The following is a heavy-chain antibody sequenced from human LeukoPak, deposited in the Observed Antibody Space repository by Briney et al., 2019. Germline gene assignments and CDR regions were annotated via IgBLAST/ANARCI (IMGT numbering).Heavy chain of an antibody. CDR3: ARDLEIDDYYDSSGSDAFDI. D-gene: IGHD3-22*01. CDR1: GYTFTGYY. J-gene: IGHJ3*02. CDR2: INPNSGGT. Sequence: ASVKVSCKASGYTFTGYYMHWVRQAPGQGLEWMGWINPNSGGTNYAQKFQGRVTMTRDTSISTAYMELSRLRSDDMAVYYCARDLEIDDYYDSSGSDAFDIWGQGTMVTVSS. V-gene: IGHV1-2*02.